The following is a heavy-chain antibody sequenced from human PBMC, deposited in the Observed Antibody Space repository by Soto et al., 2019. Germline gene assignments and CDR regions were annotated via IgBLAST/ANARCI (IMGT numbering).Heavy chain of an antibody. Sequence: ASVKVSCKASGYTFTSYAMHWVRQAPGQRLEWMGWINAGNGNTKYSQKFQERVTITRDMSTSTAYMELSSLRSEDTAVYYCAAGMLSQVYDFWSGYQTFDYWGQGTLVTVSS. CDR1: GYTFTSYA. V-gene: IGHV1-3*01. J-gene: IGHJ4*02. D-gene: IGHD3-3*01. CDR3: AAGMLSQVYDFWSGYQTFDY. CDR2: INAGNGNT.